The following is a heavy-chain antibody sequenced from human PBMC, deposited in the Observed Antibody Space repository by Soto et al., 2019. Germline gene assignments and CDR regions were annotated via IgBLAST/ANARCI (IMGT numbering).Heavy chain of an antibody. D-gene: IGHD5-18*01. Sequence: PSETLSLTCAVSGGSINTYYWSWVRQPPGKGLEWIGYIYPSGMPFYNPSLRSRVTISIDRSNDQFSLNLKSVTAADTAVYYCARERGGYGLFDSWGQGTLVTVSS. CDR2: IYPSGMP. V-gene: IGHV4-30-2*01. CDR1: GGSINTYY. J-gene: IGHJ4*02. CDR3: ARERGGYGLFDS.